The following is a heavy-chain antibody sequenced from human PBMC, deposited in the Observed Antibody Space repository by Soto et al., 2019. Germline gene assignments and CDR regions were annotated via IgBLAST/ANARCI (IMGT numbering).Heavy chain of an antibody. CDR2: IRLYKDKT. CDR1: GYTFTSYG. D-gene: IGHD3-9*01. Sequence: ASVKVSCKASGYTFTSYGISWVRQAPGQGLEWRGWIRLYKDKTNYAQKLQGRVTMPTDTSTSTADMELRSLRSDDTAVYYCARALGGLRYVDWFLYGMDVWGQGTTVTVSS. CDR3: ARALGGLRYVDWFLYGMDV. V-gene: IGHV1-18*01. J-gene: IGHJ6*02.